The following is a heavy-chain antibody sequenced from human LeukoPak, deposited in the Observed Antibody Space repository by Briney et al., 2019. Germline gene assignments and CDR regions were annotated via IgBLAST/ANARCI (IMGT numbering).Heavy chain of an antibody. D-gene: IGHD3-22*01. CDR2: FDPEDGET. CDR1: GYTLTELS. Sequence: ASAKVSCKVSGYTLTELSMHWVRQAPGKGLEWMGGFDPEDGETIYAQKFQGRVTMTEDTSTDTAYMELSSLRSEDTAVYYCASRGHYYDSSGYRVYYFDYWGQGTLVTVSS. V-gene: IGHV1-24*01. J-gene: IGHJ4*02. CDR3: ASRGHYYDSSGYRVYYFDY.